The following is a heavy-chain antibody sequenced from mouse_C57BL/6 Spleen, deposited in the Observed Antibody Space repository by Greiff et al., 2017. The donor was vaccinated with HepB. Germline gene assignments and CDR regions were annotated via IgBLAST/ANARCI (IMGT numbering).Heavy chain of an antibody. J-gene: IGHJ2*01. D-gene: IGHD1-1*01. CDR2: IHPNSGST. Sequence: VQLQQPGAELVKPGASVKLSCKASGYTFTSYWMHWVKQRPGQGLEWIGMIHPNSGSTNYNETLKSKATLTVDKSTSTAYMQLSSLTSEDSAVYYCAITTVVAPDYWGQGTTLTVSS. CDR1: GYTFTSYW. CDR3: AITTVVAPDY. V-gene: IGHV1-64*01.